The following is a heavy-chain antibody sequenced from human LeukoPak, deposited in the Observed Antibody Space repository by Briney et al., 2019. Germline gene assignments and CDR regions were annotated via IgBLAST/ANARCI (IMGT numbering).Heavy chain of an antibody. CDR2: ISSSSSST. J-gene: IGHJ4*02. D-gene: IGHD2-21*02. CDR1: GFTFSAYS. CDR3: VSTATLRYFDY. V-gene: IGHV3-48*01. Sequence: GGSLRLSCAASGFTFSAYSMNWVRQAPGKGLEWGSCISSSSSSTYYADSAKGRFTISRDNAKNSVYLQMNSLRSEDTAVYYCVSTATLRYFDYWGQGTQVTVSS.